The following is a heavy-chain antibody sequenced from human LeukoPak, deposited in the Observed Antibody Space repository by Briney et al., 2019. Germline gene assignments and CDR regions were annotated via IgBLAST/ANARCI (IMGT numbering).Heavy chain of an antibody. J-gene: IGHJ4*02. V-gene: IGHV1-2*02. Sequence: ASVKVSCKASGYTFTGYYMHWVRQAPGQGLEWMGWINPNSGGTNYAQKFQGRVTMTRDTSISTAYMELSRLRSDDTAVYYCARARTGDHTVLSYWGQGTLVTVSS. CDR2: INPNSGGT. CDR1: GYTFTGYY. D-gene: IGHD7-27*01. CDR3: ARARTGDHTVLSY.